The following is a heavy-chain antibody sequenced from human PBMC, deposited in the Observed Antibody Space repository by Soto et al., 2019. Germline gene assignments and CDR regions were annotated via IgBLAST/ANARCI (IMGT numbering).Heavy chain of an antibody. CDR1: GGSISSGGYS. V-gene: IGHV4-30-2*01. J-gene: IGHJ4*02. CDR2: IYHSGST. Sequence: SETLSLTFAVSGGSISSGGYSWSWIRQPPGKGLEWIGYIYHSGSTYYNPSLKIRVTISVDRSKNQFSLKLSSVTAADTAVYYCARGGGYYDSSGYYPDYWGQGTLVTVSS. CDR3: ARGGGYYDSSGYYPDY. D-gene: IGHD3-22*01.